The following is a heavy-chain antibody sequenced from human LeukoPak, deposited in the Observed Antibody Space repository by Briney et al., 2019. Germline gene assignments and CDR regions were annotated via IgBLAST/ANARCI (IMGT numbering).Heavy chain of an antibody. J-gene: IGHJ5*01. CDR3: ARRGYSDGRGYENWFDS. D-gene: IGHD3-22*01. Sequence: GESLKISCKGSGYSFNSYWIAWVRQMPGKGLESMGIIYPGDSDTRYSPSFQGQVTISVDKSISTAYLQWSSLKASDTAIYYCARRGYSDGRGYENWFDSWGQGTLVTVSS. CDR1: GYSFNSYW. CDR2: IYPGDSDT. V-gene: IGHV5-51*01.